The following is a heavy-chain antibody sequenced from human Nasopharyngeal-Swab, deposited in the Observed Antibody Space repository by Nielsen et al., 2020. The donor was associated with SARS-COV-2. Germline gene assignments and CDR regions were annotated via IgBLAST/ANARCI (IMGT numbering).Heavy chain of an antibody. V-gene: IGHV3-9*01. Sequence: GGSLRPSCAASGFTFDDYAMHWVRQAPGKGLEWVSAISWNRGSIGYADSVKGRFTISRDNAKNSLYLQMISLRAEDTALYYCAKDRAYYYGSGSYWFDAFDIWGQGTMVTVSS. CDR2: ISWNRGSI. D-gene: IGHD3-10*01. CDR3: AKDRAYYYGSGSYWFDAFDI. J-gene: IGHJ3*02. CDR1: GFTFDDYA.